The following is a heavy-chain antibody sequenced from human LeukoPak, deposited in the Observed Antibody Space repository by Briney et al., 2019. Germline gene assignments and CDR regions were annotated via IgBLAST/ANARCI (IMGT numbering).Heavy chain of an antibody. CDR2: INPNSGGT. D-gene: IGHD1-26*01. CDR1: GYTFTGYC. V-gene: IGHV1-2*02. J-gene: IGHJ4*02. CDR3: ARVHQIVGPPTFDY. Sequence: ASVKVSCKASGYTFTGYCMHWVRQAPGQGLEWMGWINPNSGGTNYAQKFQGRVTMTRDTSISTAYMELSRLRSDDTAVYYCARVHQIVGPPTFDYWGQGTLVTVSS.